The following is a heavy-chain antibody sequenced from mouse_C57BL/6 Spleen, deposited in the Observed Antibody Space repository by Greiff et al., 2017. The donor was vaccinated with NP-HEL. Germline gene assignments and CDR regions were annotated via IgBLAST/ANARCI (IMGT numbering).Heavy chain of an antibody. Sequence: VHVKQSVAELVRPGASVKLSCTASGFNIKNTYMHWVKQRPEQGLEWIGRIDPANGNTKYAPKFQGKATITADTSSNTAYLQLSSLTSEDTAIYYCARRHSTVGYAMDYWGQGTSVTVSS. V-gene: IGHV14-3*01. J-gene: IGHJ4*01. D-gene: IGHD1-1*01. CDR3: ARRHSTVGYAMDY. CDR2: IDPANGNT. CDR1: GFNIKNTY.